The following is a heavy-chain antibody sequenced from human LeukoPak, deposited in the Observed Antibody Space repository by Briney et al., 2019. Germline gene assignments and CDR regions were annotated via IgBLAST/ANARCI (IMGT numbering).Heavy chain of an antibody. CDR3: AKDQHEGTMILGDDAFDI. V-gene: IGHV3-23*01. Sequence: GGSLRLSCAASGFTFSSYAMSWVRRAPGKGLEWVSAISGSGGSTYYADSVKGRFTISRDNSKNTLYLQMNSLRAEDTAVYYCAKDQHEGTMILGDDAFDIWGQGTMVTVSS. CDR2: ISGSGGST. J-gene: IGHJ3*02. D-gene: IGHD3-22*01. CDR1: GFTFSSYA.